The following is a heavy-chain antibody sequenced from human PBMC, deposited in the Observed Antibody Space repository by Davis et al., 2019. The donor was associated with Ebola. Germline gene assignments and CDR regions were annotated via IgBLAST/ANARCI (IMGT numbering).Heavy chain of an antibody. Sequence: SETLSLTCTVSGGSVSSVSHYWTWIRQSPGKGLEWIGYVYYTGSPNYNRSLKSRVTMSVDTSKNHFSLTLTSVTAADTAVYYCARAHINYWFDPWGQGTLVTVSS. CDR1: GGSVSSVSHY. D-gene: IGHD5-24*01. J-gene: IGHJ5*02. CDR2: VYYTGSP. V-gene: IGHV4-61*03. CDR3: ARAHINYWFDP.